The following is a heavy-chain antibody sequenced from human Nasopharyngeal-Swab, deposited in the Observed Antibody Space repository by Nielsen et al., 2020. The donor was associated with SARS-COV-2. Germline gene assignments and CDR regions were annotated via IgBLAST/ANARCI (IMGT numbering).Heavy chain of an antibody. J-gene: IGHJ6*02. Sequence: SLKISCAASGFTFDDYAMHWVRQAPGKGLEWVSGISWNSGSIGYADSVKGRFTISRDNAKNSPYLQMNSLRAEDTALYYCAKDMAYYYGMDVWGQGTTVTVSS. CDR3: AKDMAYYYGMDV. CDR2: ISWNSGSI. V-gene: IGHV3-9*01. CDR1: GFTFDDYA.